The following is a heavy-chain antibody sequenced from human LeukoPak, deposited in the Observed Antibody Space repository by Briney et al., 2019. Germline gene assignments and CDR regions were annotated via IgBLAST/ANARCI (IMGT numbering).Heavy chain of an antibody. D-gene: IGHD2-21*01. J-gene: IGHJ3*02. V-gene: IGHV3-74*01. CDR3: ARGDYAFDI. CDR1: GFTFTTYL. Sequence: GGSLRLSGAASGFTFTTYLMHWVRQAPGKGLVWVSRINTDGSSASYADSVKGRFTISRDTAKNTLYLQMNSLRAEDTAVYYCARGDYAFDIWGQGTMVTVSS. CDR2: INTDGSSA.